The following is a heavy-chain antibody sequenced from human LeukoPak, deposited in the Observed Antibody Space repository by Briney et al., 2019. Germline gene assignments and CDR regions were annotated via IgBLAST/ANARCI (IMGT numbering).Heavy chain of an antibody. CDR1: GFTFSDYY. CDR3: ARDTRNYYGSGSYYKSWAPFDY. Sequence: PGGSLRLSCAASGFTFSDYYMSWIRQAPGKGLEWVSYISSSGSTIYYADSVKGRFTISRDNAKNSLYLQMNSLRAEDTAVYYCARDTRNYYGSGSYYKSWAPFDYWGQGTLVTVSS. J-gene: IGHJ4*02. V-gene: IGHV3-11*01. CDR2: ISSSGSTI. D-gene: IGHD3-10*01.